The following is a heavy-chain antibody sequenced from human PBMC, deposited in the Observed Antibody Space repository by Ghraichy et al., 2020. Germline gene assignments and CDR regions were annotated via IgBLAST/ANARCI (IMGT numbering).Heavy chain of an antibody. V-gene: IGHV3-11*04. D-gene: IGHD1-26*01. CDR2: ISSSRTTI. CDR3: TRDNGRRDDY. CDR1: GFTFTDFY. Sequence: GGSLRLSCVASGFTFTDFYMSWIRQAPGKGLEWVSYISSSRTTIYYADSVKGRFTISRDNAKNSLYLQMNSLRAEDTAIYYCTRDNGRRDDYWGQGTLVTVSS. J-gene: IGHJ4*02.